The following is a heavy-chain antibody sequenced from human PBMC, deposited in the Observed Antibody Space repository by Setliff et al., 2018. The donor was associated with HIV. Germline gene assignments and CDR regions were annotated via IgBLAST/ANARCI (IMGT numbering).Heavy chain of an antibody. D-gene: IGHD3-22*01. CDR2: MYYTGST. Sequence: SETLSLTCTVSGGSTDSGSYYWAWIRQPPGKGLEWIGSMYYTGSTYYNPSLKSRVTISIDTSKNQFSLKLSSVTAADTAVYYCARDRGYYDSSGSDPGFDPWGQGTLVTVSS. V-gene: IGHV4-39*02. CDR1: GGSTDSGSYY. J-gene: IGHJ5*02. CDR3: ARDRGYYDSSGSDPGFDP.